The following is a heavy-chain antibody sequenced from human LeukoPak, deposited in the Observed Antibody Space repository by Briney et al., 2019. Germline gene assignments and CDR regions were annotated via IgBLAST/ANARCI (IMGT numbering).Heavy chain of an antibody. CDR1: GGTFSSYT. CDR2: IIPIFGTA. V-gene: IGHV1-69*05. J-gene: IGHJ4*02. CDR3: ARRRERSGLIFDY. Sequence: SVKVSCKASGGTFSSYTISWVRQAPGQGLEWMGRIIPIFGTANYAQKFQGRVTITTDESTSTAYMELSSLRSEDTAVYYCARRRERSGLIFDYWGQGTPGTVSS. D-gene: IGHD3-3*01.